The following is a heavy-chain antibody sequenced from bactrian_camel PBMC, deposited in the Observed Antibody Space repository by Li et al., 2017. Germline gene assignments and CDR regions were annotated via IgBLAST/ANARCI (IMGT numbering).Heavy chain of an antibody. J-gene: IGHJ4*01. CDR2: IDLGGGAE. CDR1: GRNYVKWC. D-gene: IGHD3*01. Sequence: DVQLVESGGDSVQAGGSLRLSCAASGRNYVKWCMGWFRQVPGKEREGLAVIDLGGGAETYIDSVKGRFTISRDNAQKMVYLQMNSLKPEDTAMYYCAANGVLQHCGGWYLRSTDDKYWGQGTQVTVS. V-gene: IGHV3S36*01. CDR3: AANGVLQHCGGWYLRSTDDKY.